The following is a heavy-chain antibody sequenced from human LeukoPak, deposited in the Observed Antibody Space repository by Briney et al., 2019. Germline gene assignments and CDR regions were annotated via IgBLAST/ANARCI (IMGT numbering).Heavy chain of an antibody. Sequence: SVKVSCKASGGTFSSYAISWVRQAPGRGLEWMGGIIPIFGTANYAQKFQGRVTITADESTSTAYMELSSLRSEDTAVYYCARDRRYCSSTSCHWDWFDPWGQGTLVTVSS. V-gene: IGHV1-69*13. CDR2: IIPIFGTA. CDR1: GGTFSSYA. J-gene: IGHJ5*02. D-gene: IGHD2-2*01. CDR3: ARDRRYCSSTSCHWDWFDP.